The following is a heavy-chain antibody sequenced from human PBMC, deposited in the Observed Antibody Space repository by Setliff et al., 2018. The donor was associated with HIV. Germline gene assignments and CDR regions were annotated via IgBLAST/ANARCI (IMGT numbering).Heavy chain of an antibody. CDR3: ARGRRSDYYDSDGYLYYYFDL. CDR2: TNPQSDIA. D-gene: IGHD3-22*01. V-gene: IGHV1-69*10. CDR1: GFTFNHYA. J-gene: IGHJ2*01. Sequence: SVKVSCKASGFTFNHYALSWVRQAPGQRPEWMGGTNPQSDIANYAQRFQGRVTITADHSTTTTYMELTSLRADDTAVYYCARGRRSDYYDSDGYLYYYFDLWGRGTLVTVSS.